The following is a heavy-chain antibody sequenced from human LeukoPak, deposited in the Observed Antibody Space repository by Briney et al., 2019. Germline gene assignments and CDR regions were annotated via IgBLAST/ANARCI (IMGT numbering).Heavy chain of an antibody. V-gene: IGHV1-46*01. J-gene: IGHJ3*02. CDR3: ARGYHYYDSSGPVHAFDI. D-gene: IGHD3-22*01. Sequence: ASVKVSCKASGYTFTSYYMHWVRQAPGQGLEWMGIINPSGGSTSYAQKFQGRVTMTRDTSTSTVYMELSSLRSEDTAVYYCARGYHYYDSSGPVHAFDIWGQGTMVTVSS. CDR2: INPSGGST. CDR1: GYTFTSYY.